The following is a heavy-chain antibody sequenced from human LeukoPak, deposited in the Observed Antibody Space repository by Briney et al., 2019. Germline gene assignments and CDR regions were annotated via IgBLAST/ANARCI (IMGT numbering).Heavy chain of an antibody. CDR2: IYTSGST. Sequence: SETLSLTCTVSGGSISGYYWSWIRQPAGKGLEWIGRIYTSGSTNYNPSLKSRVTIPVDKSKNQFSLKLSSVTAADTAVYYCARESYYYDSSGYPYWYFDLWGRGTLVTVSS. CDR3: ARESYYYDSSGYPYWYFDL. V-gene: IGHV4-4*07. CDR1: GGSISGYY. J-gene: IGHJ2*01. D-gene: IGHD3-22*01.